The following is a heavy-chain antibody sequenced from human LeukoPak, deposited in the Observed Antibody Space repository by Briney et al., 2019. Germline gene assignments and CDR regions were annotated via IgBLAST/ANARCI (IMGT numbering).Heavy chain of an antibody. CDR2: ILYSGST. CDR3: ARGPRDYASTWFDP. D-gene: IGHD4-17*01. V-gene: IGHV4-31*03. Sequence: RPRTPSLTCSVSGGSTCRGGYYLRCSRQHPGEGLGWIGYILYSGSTYYNQYLNSRITISADTSKNHFYLKLSSMTAADTAVYSCARGPRDYASTWFDPWGQGTLVTVSS. J-gene: IGHJ5*02. CDR1: GGSTCRGGYY.